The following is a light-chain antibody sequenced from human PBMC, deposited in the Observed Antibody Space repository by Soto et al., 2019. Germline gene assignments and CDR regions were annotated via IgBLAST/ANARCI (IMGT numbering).Light chain of an antibody. CDR1: QSVSSN. CDR2: GAS. V-gene: IGKV3-20*01. J-gene: IGKJ5*01. CDR3: QQYGRSPIT. Sequence: EIVMTQSPATLSVSPGERATLSCRASQSVSSNLAWYQQKPGQAPRLLIYGASSRATGIPDRFSGSGSATDFTLTISRLEPEDFELYYCQQYGRSPITFGQGTRLEIK.